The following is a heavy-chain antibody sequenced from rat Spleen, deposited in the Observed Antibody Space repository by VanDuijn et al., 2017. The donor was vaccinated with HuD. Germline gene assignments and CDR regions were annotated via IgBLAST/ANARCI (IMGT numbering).Heavy chain of an antibody. CDR2: ISYGDSSGHSST. D-gene: IGHD1-7*01. CDR1: GFNFSDYG. CDR3: TRVDTMGTEDY. J-gene: IGHJ2*01. Sequence: EVQLVESGGGLVQPGRSLKLSCAASGFNFSDYGMAWVRQAPTKGLEWVATISYGDSSGHSSTYYRDSGKGRFTIPRDNAKSTLYLQMNSLRSEDTATYYGTRVDTMGTEDYWGQGVMVTVSS. V-gene: IGHV5-29*01.